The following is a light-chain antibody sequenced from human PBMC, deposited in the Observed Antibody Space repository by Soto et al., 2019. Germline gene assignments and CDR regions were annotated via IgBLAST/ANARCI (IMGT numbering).Light chain of an antibody. CDR3: HQRSKWPLT. CDR1: QRVSRN. Sequence: EMVMTQSPATLSVSPGERATLSCRASQRVSRNLAWYQQKPGQAPRLLIYDASNRATDIPARFSGSGSGTDFTLTISSLDPEDSAVYYCHQRSKWPLTFGGGTKVDIK. V-gene: IGKV3-11*01. CDR2: DAS. J-gene: IGKJ4*01.